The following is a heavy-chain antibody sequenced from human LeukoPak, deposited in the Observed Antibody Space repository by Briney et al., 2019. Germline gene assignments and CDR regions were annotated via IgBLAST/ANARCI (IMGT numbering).Heavy chain of an antibody. CDR1: GYSFTSYW. CDR2: IYPGDSDT. J-gene: IGHJ6*02. CDR3: ARARGSYGEDYYGMDV. V-gene: IGHV5-51*01. D-gene: IGHD3-16*01. Sequence: GESLKISCKGSGYSFTSYWIGWVRQMPGKGLEWMGIIYPGDSDTRYSPSFQGQVTISADKSISTAYLQWSSLKASDTAMYYCARARGSYGEDYYGMDVWGQGTTVTVSS.